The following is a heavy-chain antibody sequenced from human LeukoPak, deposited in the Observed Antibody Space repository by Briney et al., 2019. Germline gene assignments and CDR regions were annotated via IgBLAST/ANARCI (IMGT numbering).Heavy chain of an antibody. V-gene: IGHV3-30*03. CDR1: GFTVSSSY. CDR3: ARAAIAAARIYYYMDV. D-gene: IGHD6-13*01. Sequence: GGSLRLSCAASGFTVSSSYMNWVRQAPGKGLEWVAVISYDGSNKYYADSVKGRFTISRDNSKNTLYLQMNSLRAEDTAVYYCARAAIAAARIYYYMDVWGKGTTVTVSS. J-gene: IGHJ6*03. CDR2: ISYDGSNK.